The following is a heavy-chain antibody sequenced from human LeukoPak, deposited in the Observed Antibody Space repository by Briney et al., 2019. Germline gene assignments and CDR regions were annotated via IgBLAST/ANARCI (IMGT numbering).Heavy chain of an antibody. CDR1: GFTVSGNY. J-gene: IGHJ5*02. CDR3: ARSQLGRSHLPEQFDP. CDR2: IYTGGST. Sequence: GGSLRLSCAASGFTVSGNYMNWVRQAPGKGLEWVSVIYTGGSTYYSDSVKGRFTTSRDNSKNTLYLQMNSLRAEDTAVYYCARSQLGRSHLPEQFDPWGQGTLVTVSP. D-gene: IGHD1-1*01. V-gene: IGHV3-53*01.